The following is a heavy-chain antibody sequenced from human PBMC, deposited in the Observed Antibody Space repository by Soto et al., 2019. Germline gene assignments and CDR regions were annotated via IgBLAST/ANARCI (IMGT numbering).Heavy chain of an antibody. CDR3: ARGLGLGDY. D-gene: IGHD3-9*01. Sequence: QVQLVQSGAEVKKPGASVKLSCKASGYTFTSYYIHWVRQPPGQGLEWIGIINPNGGSTPYAHNFKGSLTVTRDTSTATVYMELGALTSEDTAVYYCARGLGLGDYWGQGTLVSVAS. V-gene: IGHV1-46*01. CDR2: INPNGGST. CDR1: GYTFTSYY. J-gene: IGHJ4*02.